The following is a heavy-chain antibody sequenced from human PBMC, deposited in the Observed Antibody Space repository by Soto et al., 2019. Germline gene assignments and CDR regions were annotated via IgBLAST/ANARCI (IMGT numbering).Heavy chain of an antibody. CDR3: ATVYSGYNWFDP. V-gene: IGHV1-24*01. D-gene: IGHD5-12*01. J-gene: IGHJ5*02. CDR2: FDPEDGET. CDR1: GYTLTELS. Sequence: ASVKVSCKVSGYTLTELSMHWVRQAPGKGLEWMGGFDPEDGETIYAQKFQGRVTMTEDTSTDTAYMELSSLRSEDTAVYYCATVYSGYNWFDPWGQGTLVTVSS.